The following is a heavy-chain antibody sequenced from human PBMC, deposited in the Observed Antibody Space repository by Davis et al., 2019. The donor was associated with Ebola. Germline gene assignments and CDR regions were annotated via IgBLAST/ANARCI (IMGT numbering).Heavy chain of an antibody. D-gene: IGHD3-3*01. J-gene: IGHJ4*02. CDR3: ARAVFHEVLDY. V-gene: IGHV3-53*01. CDR1: GFNVSGNY. Sequence: PGGSLRLSCTASGFNVSGNYMSWVRQAPGKGLEWVAVIYRGGNTYYGDSVKGRFTISRDNSENTLYLQMNSLTADDTAVYYCARAVFHEVLDYWGQGTPVTVSS. CDR2: IYRGGNT.